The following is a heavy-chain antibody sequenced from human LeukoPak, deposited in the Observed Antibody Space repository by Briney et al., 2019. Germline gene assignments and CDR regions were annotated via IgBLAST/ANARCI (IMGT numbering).Heavy chain of an antibody. D-gene: IGHD6-19*01. Sequence: QTGGSLRLSCTVSEFTFRSLWMTWVRQLPGKGLEWVANIKEDGTVKYYVDSVKGRFTISRDNTKNIMYLEMNSLRADDTAVYFCARDSTWLLDYWGQGTLITVSS. V-gene: IGHV3-7*03. CDR1: EFTFRSLW. J-gene: IGHJ4*02. CDR2: IKEDGTVK. CDR3: ARDSTWLLDY.